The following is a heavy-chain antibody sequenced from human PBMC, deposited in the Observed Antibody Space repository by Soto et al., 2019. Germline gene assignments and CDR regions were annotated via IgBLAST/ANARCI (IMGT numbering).Heavy chain of an antibody. CDR3: ANEELEPDYYYYGMDV. V-gene: IGHV3-30*18. CDR1: GFTFSSYG. J-gene: IGHJ6*02. CDR2: ISYDGSNK. Sequence: QVQLVESGGGVVQPGRSLRLSCAASGFTFSSYGMHWVRQAPGKGLEWVAVISYDGSNKYYADSVKGRFTISRDNSKNTLYLQMNSLRAEDTAVYYRANEELEPDYYYYGMDVWGQGTTVTVSS. D-gene: IGHD1-1*01.